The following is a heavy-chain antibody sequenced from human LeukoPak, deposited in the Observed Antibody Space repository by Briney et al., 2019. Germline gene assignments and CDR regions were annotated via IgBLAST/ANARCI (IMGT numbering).Heavy chain of an antibody. D-gene: IGHD3-16*01. CDR1: GFTFSSYG. Sequence: SGGSLRLSCAASGFTFSSYGMKWVRQAPGKGLEWVSSISSSSVYIYYADSVKGRFTISRDNAKNSLYLQMASLRAEDTAVYYCAKPRPGGSTEPFDSWGQGTLVTVSS. CDR3: AKPRPGGSTEPFDS. J-gene: IGHJ4*02. V-gene: IGHV3-21*01. CDR2: ISSSSVYI.